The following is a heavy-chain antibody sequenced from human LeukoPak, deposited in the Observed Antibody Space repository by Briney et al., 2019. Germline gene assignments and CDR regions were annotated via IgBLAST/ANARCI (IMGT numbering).Heavy chain of an antibody. D-gene: IGHD6-6*01. Sequence: SETLSLTCTVSGGSISSYYWSWIRQPPGKGLEWIGYIYYSGSTNYNPSLKSRVTISVDTSKNQFSLKLSSVTAADTAVYCCARHGIAARGFDPWGQGTLVTVSS. V-gene: IGHV4-59*08. CDR2: IYYSGST. CDR1: GGSISSYY. J-gene: IGHJ5*02. CDR3: ARHGIAARGFDP.